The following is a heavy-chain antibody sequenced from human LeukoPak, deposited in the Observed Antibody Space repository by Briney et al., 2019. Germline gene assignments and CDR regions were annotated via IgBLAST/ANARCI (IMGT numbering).Heavy chain of an antibody. Sequence: ASVKVSCKASGYTFTNYYLHWVRQAPGQGLEWMRLINPSGGSASYAQKFQGRVTMTRDMSTSTVYMELSSLRSEDTAVYYCARDSVNWNYDYWGQGTLVTVSS. J-gene: IGHJ4*02. CDR2: INPSGGSA. V-gene: IGHV1-46*01. CDR3: ARDSVNWNYDY. D-gene: IGHD1-7*01. CDR1: GYTFTNYY.